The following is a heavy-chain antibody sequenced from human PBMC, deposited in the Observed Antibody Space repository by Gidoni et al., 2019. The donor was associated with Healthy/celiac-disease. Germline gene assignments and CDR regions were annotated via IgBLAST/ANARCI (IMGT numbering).Heavy chain of an antibody. J-gene: IGHJ3*02. CDR1: GFPFSSYA. D-gene: IGHD2-2*01. V-gene: IGHV3-30-3*01. CDR3: ARTGRVDCSSTSCYEVDAFDI. Sequence: QVQLVESGGGVVQPGRSLRLSCAASGFPFSSYAMHWVRQAPGKGLEWVAVISYDGSNKYYADSVKGRFTISRDNSKNTLYLQMNSLRAEDTAVYYCARTGRVDCSSTSCYEVDAFDIWGQGTMVTVSS. CDR2: ISYDGSNK.